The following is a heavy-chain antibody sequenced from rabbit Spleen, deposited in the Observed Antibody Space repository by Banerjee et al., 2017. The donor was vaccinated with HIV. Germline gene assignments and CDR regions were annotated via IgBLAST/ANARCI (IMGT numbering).Heavy chain of an antibody. Sequence: QEQLVESGGGLVQPEGSLTLTCKASGFSFSDRDMMCWVRQAPGKGLQWIACINASTGKPVYATWASGRFTISRTSSTTVTLRMTSLTAADRATYFCARDLVGVIGWNLYLWGPGTLVTVS. J-gene: IGHJ4*01. CDR3: ARDLVGVIGWNLYL. D-gene: IGHD2-1*01. V-gene: IGHV1S45*01. CDR1: GFSFSDRDM. CDR2: INASTGKP.